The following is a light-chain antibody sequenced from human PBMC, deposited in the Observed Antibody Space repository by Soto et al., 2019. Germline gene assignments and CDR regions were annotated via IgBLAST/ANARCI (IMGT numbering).Light chain of an antibody. J-gene: IGKJ4*01. CDR2: GAS. CDR3: QQYSYWPLT. Sequence: EIVMTQSPATLSASPGERATLSCRASQSVSSNLAWYQQKPGQAPRLLIYGASTRATGIPARFSGSGSGTEFTLTISSLQSEDVAVYYCQQYSYWPLTFGGGTKVDIK. V-gene: IGKV3-15*01. CDR1: QSVSSN.